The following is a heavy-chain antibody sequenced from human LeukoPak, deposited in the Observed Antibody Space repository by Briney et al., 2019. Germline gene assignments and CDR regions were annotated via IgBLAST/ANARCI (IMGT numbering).Heavy chain of an antibody. J-gene: IGHJ6*02. CDR2: INHSGST. D-gene: IGHD2-15*01. Sequence: SETLSLTCAVYGGSFSGYYWSWIRQPPGKGLEWIGEINHSGSTNYNPSLKSRVTISVDTSKNQFSLKLSSVTAADTAVYYYARVAATRYYYYYYGMDVWGQGTTVTVSS. CDR1: GGSFSGYY. CDR3: ARVAATRYYYYYYGMDV. V-gene: IGHV4-34*01.